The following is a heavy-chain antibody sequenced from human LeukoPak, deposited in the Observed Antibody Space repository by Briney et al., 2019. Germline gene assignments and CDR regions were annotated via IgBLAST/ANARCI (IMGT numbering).Heavy chain of an antibody. CDR2: IYHSGST. CDR1: GGSISSSNW. CDR3: ARGQDIVVVPAAIWFDP. D-gene: IGHD2-2*01. Sequence: PSGTLSLTCAVAGGSISSSNWWSWVRQPPGKGLEWIGEIYHSGSTNYNPSLKSRVTISVDKSKNQFSLKLSSVTAADTAVYYCARGQDIVVVPAAIWFDPWGQGTLVTVSS. V-gene: IGHV4-4*02. J-gene: IGHJ5*02.